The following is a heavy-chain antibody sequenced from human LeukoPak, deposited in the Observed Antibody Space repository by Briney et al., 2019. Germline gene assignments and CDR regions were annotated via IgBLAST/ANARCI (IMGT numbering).Heavy chain of an antibody. V-gene: IGHV3-30*18. J-gene: IGHJ4*02. Sequence: GGSLRLSCAASGFTFSSYGMHWVRQAPGKGLEWVAVISYDGSNKYYADSVKGRFTISRDNSKNTLYLQMNSLRAEDTAVYYCAKDLGYDSSPDYWGQGTLVTVSS. CDR2: ISYDGSNK. D-gene: IGHD3-22*01. CDR1: GFTFSSYG. CDR3: AKDLGYDSSPDY.